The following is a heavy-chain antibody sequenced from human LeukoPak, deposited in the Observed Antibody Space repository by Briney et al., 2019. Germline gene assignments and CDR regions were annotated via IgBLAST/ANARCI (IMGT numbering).Heavy chain of an antibody. Sequence: GGSLRLSCAASGFTFSTYNMNWVRQAPGKGLEWVSYISSRSSTIYYADSVKGRFTISRHNSKNTLYLQMNSLRAEDTAVYYCARGMTTVGMDVWGQGTTVTVSS. V-gene: IGHV3-48*01. CDR2: ISSRSSTI. J-gene: IGHJ6*02. D-gene: IGHD4-17*01. CDR3: ARGMTTVGMDV. CDR1: GFTFSTYN.